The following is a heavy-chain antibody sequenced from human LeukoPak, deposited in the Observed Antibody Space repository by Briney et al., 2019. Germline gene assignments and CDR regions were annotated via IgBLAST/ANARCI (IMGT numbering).Heavy chain of an antibody. CDR3: ARGAYSSGWAYFDH. D-gene: IGHD6-19*01. Sequence: GGSLRLSCVASGFTFRNYYMSWIRQAPGEGLEWISYISSSGSTIYYIDSVKGRFTISRDNAKNSLYLQMNSLRAEDTAVYYCARGAYSSGWAYFDHWGQGTLVTVSS. CDR2: ISSSGSTI. V-gene: IGHV3-11*01. CDR1: GFTFRNYY. J-gene: IGHJ4*02.